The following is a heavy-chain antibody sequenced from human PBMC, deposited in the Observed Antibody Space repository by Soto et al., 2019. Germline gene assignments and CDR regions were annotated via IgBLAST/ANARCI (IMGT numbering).Heavy chain of an antibody. V-gene: IGHV3-30-3*01. J-gene: IGHJ3*02. CDR2: ISYDGGNK. CDR1: RFTFSSYA. Sequence: QVQLVESGGGVVQPGRSLKLSCAASRFTFSSYAMHWVRQAPGKGLEWVAVISYDGGNKYYADSVKGRFTISRDNSKNALYLQMDSLRAVDTAVYYCAREGGVLVDADDAFDIWGQGTMSPSL. D-gene: IGHD2-15*01. CDR3: AREGGVLVDADDAFDI.